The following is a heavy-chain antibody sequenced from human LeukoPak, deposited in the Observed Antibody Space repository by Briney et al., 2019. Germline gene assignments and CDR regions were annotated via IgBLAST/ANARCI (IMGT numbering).Heavy chain of an antibody. V-gene: IGHV3-53*01. Sequence: GGSLRLSCAVSGFTVGTYYMSWVRQAPGKGLEGVAVIYSGGGTYYADSVKGRFTISRDSFKNTLYLQMNSLRAEYTAIYYCAREDGYHFDYWGQGTLVTVSS. CDR2: IYSGGGT. J-gene: IGHJ4*02. CDR3: AREDGYHFDY. D-gene: IGHD5-24*01. CDR1: GFTVGTYY.